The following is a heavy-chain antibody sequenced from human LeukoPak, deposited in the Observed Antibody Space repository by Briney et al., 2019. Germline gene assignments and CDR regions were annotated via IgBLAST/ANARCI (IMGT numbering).Heavy chain of an antibody. D-gene: IGHD2-15*01. CDR3: ARDEYCSSTSCHAFDI. CDR2: INTDGSST. J-gene: IGHJ3*02. V-gene: IGHV3-74*01. CDR1: GFTFCSYW. Sequence: PGGSLRLSCAASGFTFCSYWMHWVRQAPGKGLVWVSRINTDGSSTSYSDSVKGRFTISRENAKNTLYLQMNSLRAEDTAVYYCARDEYCSSTSCHAFDIWGQGTMVTVSS.